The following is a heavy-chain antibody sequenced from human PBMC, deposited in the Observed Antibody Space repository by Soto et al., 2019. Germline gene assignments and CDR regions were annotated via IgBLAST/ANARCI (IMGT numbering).Heavy chain of an antibody. D-gene: IGHD2-2*01. Sequence: EVQLVESGGGLIQPGGSLRLSCAASGFTVSGNYITWVRQAPGKGLEWVSVIFSGDNTYYSDSVKGRFTIPRDNTKKPVYLQMNRLGGDDTAVYFCATGLTMPVRPSFDTWGQGTLVTVSS. CDR1: GFTVSGNY. CDR3: ATGLTMPVRPSFDT. J-gene: IGHJ5*02. CDR2: IFSGDNT. V-gene: IGHV3-53*01.